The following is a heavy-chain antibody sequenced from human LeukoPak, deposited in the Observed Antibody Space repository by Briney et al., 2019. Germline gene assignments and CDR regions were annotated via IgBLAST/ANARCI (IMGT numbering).Heavy chain of an antibody. CDR1: GFTFSSYG. CDR2: ISYDGSNK. J-gene: IGHJ4*02. D-gene: IGHD3-10*01. V-gene: IGHV3-30*18. CDR3: AKDHYYYGSGIYFMHYFDY. Sequence: GGSLRLSCAASGFTFSSYGMHWVRQAPGKGLEWVAVISYDGSNKYYAESVKGRFTISRENSKNTLHLQMNSLRAEDTAVYYCAKDHYYYGSGIYFMHYFDYWGQGTLVTVSS.